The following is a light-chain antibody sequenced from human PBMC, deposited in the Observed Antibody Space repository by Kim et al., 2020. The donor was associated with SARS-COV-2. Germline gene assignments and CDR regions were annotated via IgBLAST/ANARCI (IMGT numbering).Light chain of an antibody. CDR3: SSRDSTGYHLV. Sequence: SSELTQDPAVSVALGQTVRITCQGDSLRNYYATWYQQKPGQAPVFVIYGQNTRTSGIPDRFSGSSSGNTASLTLTGAQAEDEADYYCSSRDSTGYHLVFGGGTQLTVL. J-gene: IGLJ2*01. V-gene: IGLV3-19*01. CDR1: SLRNYY. CDR2: GQN.